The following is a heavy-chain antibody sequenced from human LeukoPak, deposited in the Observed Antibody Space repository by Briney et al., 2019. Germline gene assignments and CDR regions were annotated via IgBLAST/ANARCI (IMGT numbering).Heavy chain of an antibody. CDR1: GFTFSSYE. Sequence: GGSLRLSCAASGFTFSSYEMNWVRQAPGKGLEWVSYISSSGSTIYYADSVKGRFTISRDNSKNTLYLQMNSLRAEDTAVYYCAKDLGGGSYGVSWFDPWGQGTLVTVSS. D-gene: IGHD1-26*01. CDR3: AKDLGGGSYGVSWFDP. J-gene: IGHJ5*02. CDR2: ISSSGSTI. V-gene: IGHV3-48*03.